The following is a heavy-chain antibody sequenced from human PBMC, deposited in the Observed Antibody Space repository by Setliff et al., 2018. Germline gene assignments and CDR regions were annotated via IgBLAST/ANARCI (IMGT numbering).Heavy chain of an antibody. D-gene: IGHD6-19*01. CDR3: ARVGGYASAWHGIEAFDI. CDR1: GYIFTNYY. Sequence: PGASVKVSCKTSGYIFTNYYIHWVRQAPGQGLEWMGWINANTGGTREVQRFQGRVTMTRDTSIDTAYMEVNRLTYDDTAVYCCARVGGYASAWHGIEAFDIWGQGTKVTVSS. J-gene: IGHJ3*02. CDR2: INANTGGT. V-gene: IGHV1-2*02.